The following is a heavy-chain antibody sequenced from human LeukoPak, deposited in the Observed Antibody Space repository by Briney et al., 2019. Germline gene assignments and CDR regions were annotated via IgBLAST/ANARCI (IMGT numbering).Heavy chain of an antibody. CDR1: GXTFSSYA. CDR2: ICGSGGST. CDR3: ARDFDTSGYSFDY. J-gene: IGHJ4*02. Sequence: PGGSLRLSCAASGXTFSSYALSWVRQAPGKGLEWVSVICGSGGSTYSADSVKGRFTIYRDNAKNSLYLQMSSLRDDDTAVYFCARDFDTSGYSFDYWGQGTLVTVSS. V-gene: IGHV3-23*01. D-gene: IGHD3-22*01.